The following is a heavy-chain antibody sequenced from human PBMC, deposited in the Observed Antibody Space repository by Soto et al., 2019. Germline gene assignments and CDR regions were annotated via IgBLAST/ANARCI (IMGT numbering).Heavy chain of an antibody. D-gene: IGHD3-10*01. V-gene: IGHV3-7*01. J-gene: IGHJ6*02. Sequence: GGSLRLSXAASGFTFSSYWMSWVRQAPGKGLEWVANIKQDGSEKYYVDSVKGRFTISRDNAKNSLYLQMNSLRAEDTAVYYCARGKRYRTVPGDPYYYYGMDVWGQGTTVTVSS. CDR2: IKQDGSEK. CDR3: ARGKRYRTVPGDPYYYYGMDV. CDR1: GFTFSSYW.